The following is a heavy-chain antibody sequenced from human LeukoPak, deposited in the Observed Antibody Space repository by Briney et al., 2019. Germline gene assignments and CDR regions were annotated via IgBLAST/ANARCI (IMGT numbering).Heavy chain of an antibody. CDR2: INHSGST. CDR3: ARHPYTRIAAAGTYYFDY. D-gene: IGHD6-13*01. J-gene: IGHJ4*02. CDR1: GGSFSGYY. V-gene: IGHV4-34*01. Sequence: SETLSLTCAVYGGSFSGYYWSWIRQPPGKGLEWIGEINHSGSTNYNPSLKSRVTISVDTSKNQFSLKLSSVTAADTAVYYCARHPYTRIAAAGTYYFDYWGQGTLVTVSS.